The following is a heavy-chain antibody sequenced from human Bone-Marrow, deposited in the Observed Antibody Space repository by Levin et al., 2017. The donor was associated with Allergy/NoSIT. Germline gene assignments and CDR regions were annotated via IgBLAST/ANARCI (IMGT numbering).Heavy chain of an antibody. CDR1: GGTFSSYA. CDR3: ARSIGGGSPRRLRSGWYFDL. D-gene: IGHD2-15*01. CDR2: IIPIFGTA. V-gene: IGHV1-69*01. Sequence: SGGSLRLSCKASGGTFSSYAISWVRQAPGQGLEWMGGIIPIFGTANYAQKFQGRVTITADESTSTAYMELSSLRSEDTAVYYCARSIGGGSPRRLRSGWYFDLWGRGTLVTVSS. J-gene: IGHJ2*01.